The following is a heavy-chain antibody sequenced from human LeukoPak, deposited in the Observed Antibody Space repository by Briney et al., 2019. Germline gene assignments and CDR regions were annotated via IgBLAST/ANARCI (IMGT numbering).Heavy chain of an antibody. CDR3: ARDGGFCSGGFCYRLFDP. J-gene: IGHJ5*02. Sequence: PGGSLRLSCAASGFTFSSHNMVWVRQPPGKGLEWISYISDSSITMYYADSVKGRFTISRDNAKNSLYLQMNSLRAEDTAVYYCARDGGFCSGGFCYRLFDPWGQGTLVTASS. D-gene: IGHD2-15*01. CDR2: ISDSSITM. CDR1: GFTFSSHN. V-gene: IGHV3-48*04.